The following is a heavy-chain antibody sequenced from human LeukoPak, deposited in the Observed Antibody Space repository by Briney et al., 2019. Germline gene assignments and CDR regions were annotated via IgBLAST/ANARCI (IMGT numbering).Heavy chain of an antibody. CDR1: GGSISSYY. Sequence: SETLSLTCTVSGGSISSYYWSWIRQPPGKGLEWIGYIYYSGSTNYNPSLKSRVTISVDTSKNQFSLKLSSVTAADTAVYYCARGLYPSYYYYYYYMDVWGKGTTVTVSS. D-gene: IGHD5/OR15-5a*01. CDR2: IYYSGST. J-gene: IGHJ6*03. V-gene: IGHV4-59*12. CDR3: ARGLYPSYYYYYYYMDV.